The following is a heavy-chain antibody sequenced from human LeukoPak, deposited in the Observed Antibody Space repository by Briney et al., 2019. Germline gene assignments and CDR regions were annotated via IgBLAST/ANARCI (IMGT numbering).Heavy chain of an antibody. J-gene: IGHJ4*02. D-gene: IGHD3-10*01. CDR1: GGSFSGYY. V-gene: IGHV4-34*01. CDR2: INHSGST. CDR3: ARLYGSGSYYNY. Sequence: PSETLSLTCTVYGGSFSGYYWSWIRQPPGKGLEWIGEINHSGSTNYYPSLKSRVTISVDTSKNQFSLRLSSVTAADTAVYYCARLYGSGSYYNYWGQGTLVTVSS.